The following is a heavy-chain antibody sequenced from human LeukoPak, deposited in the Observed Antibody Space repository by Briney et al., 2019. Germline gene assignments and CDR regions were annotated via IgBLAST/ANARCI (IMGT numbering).Heavy chain of an antibody. CDR2: MNPNSGNT. D-gene: IGHD3-3*01. V-gene: IGHV1-8*01. Sequence: ASVKVSCKASGYTFISYDIHWVRQAAGQGLEWMGWMNPNSGNTGYAQKFQGRVTITRNTSISTAYMELSSLRSEDTAVYYCARGLDFWSGYYTLDYWGQGTLVTVSS. J-gene: IGHJ4*02. CDR3: ARGLDFWSGYYTLDY. CDR1: GYTFISYD.